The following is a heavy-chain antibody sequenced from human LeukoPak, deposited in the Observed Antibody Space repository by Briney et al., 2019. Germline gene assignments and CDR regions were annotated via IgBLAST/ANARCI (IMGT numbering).Heavy chain of an antibody. CDR1: GFTFSNYA. Sequence: GGSLRLYCAASGFTFSNYAMHWVRQAPGKGLEWVAVISYDGSNKYYADSVKGRFTISRDNSKNTLYLQMNSLRAEDTAVYYCARSSSMVTFDYWGQGTLVTVSS. CDR3: ARSSSMVTFDY. D-gene: IGHD5-18*01. CDR2: ISYDGSNK. V-gene: IGHV3-30*04. J-gene: IGHJ4*02.